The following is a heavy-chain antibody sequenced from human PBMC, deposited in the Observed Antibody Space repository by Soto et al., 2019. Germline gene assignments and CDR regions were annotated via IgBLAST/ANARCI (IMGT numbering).Heavy chain of an antibody. D-gene: IGHD2-15*01. J-gene: IGHJ3*02. CDR3: AHFLTQEVVDAFDI. CDR2: IYWDDDK. Sequence: QITLKESGPTLVKPTQTLTLTCTFSGFSLSTSGVGVGWIRQPPGKALEWLALIYWDDDKRYSPSLKSRLTITKDTSKNQVVLTMTNMDPVDTATYYCAHFLTQEVVDAFDIWGQGTMVTVSS. V-gene: IGHV2-5*02. CDR1: GFSLSTSGVG.